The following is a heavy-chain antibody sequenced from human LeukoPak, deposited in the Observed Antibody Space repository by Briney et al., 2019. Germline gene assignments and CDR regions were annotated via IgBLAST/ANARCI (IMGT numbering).Heavy chain of an antibody. Sequence: PGGSLRLSCEASGFNFNNSYMSWVRQAPGKGLEWVANIKQDGSEKYYVDSVKGRFTISRDNAKNSLYLQMNSLRAEDTAVYHCARLVVVTAVPYYFDYWGQGTLVTVSS. CDR2: IKQDGSEK. D-gene: IGHD2-21*02. J-gene: IGHJ4*02. CDR1: GFNFNNSY. V-gene: IGHV3-7*01. CDR3: ARLVVVTAVPYYFDY.